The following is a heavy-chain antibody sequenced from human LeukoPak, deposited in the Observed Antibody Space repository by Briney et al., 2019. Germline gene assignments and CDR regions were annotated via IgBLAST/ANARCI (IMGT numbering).Heavy chain of an antibody. D-gene: IGHD6-19*01. J-gene: IGHJ4*02. CDR2: IYHSGAT. CDR1: GGSISSSHW. V-gene: IGHV4-4*02. CDR3: ARDTTAVTSSAFDS. Sequence: SGTLSLTCAVSGGSISSSHWWSWVRQPPGKGLEWIGEIYHSGATNYNPSLKSRVTISVDKLKNQFSLRLSSVTAADTAVYYCARDTTAVTSSAFDSWGQGTLVTVSS.